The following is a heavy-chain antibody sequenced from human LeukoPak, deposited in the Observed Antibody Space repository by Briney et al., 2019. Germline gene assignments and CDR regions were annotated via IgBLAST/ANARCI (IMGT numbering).Heavy chain of an antibody. Sequence: GGSLRLSCAASGFAFSSYAMSWVRQAPGKGLEWVSVISGSGGNRYYADSVKGRFTISRDNSENTVYLHMNSLRAEDTALYYCGKETGIILVRGAVDYWGQGTLVTVSS. D-gene: IGHD3-10*01. CDR1: GFAFSSYA. J-gene: IGHJ4*02. CDR2: ISGSGGNR. V-gene: IGHV3-23*01. CDR3: GKETGIILVRGAVDY.